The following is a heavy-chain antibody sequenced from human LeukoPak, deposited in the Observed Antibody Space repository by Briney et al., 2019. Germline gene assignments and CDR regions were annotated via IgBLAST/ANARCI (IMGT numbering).Heavy chain of an antibody. D-gene: IGHD2-21*01. Sequence: GGSLRLSCAASGFTFSRSWMTWVRQAPGKGLEWVASINEDGSEVHYVDSVKGRFTISRDNAKDSLYLQMNSLTAEDTAMYYCVRAYHPGGWFDPWGQGTLVTVSS. CDR1: GFTFSRSW. CDR2: INEDGSEV. J-gene: IGHJ5*02. V-gene: IGHV3-7*04. CDR3: VRAYHPGGWFDP.